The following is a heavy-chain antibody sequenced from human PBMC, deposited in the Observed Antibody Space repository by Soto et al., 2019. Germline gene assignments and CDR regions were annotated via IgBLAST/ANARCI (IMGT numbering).Heavy chain of an antibody. Sequence: GGVPRLSCAASDFSLSPYWMHWVRQVPGRGLEWVARLSSDGFGAAYADSVKGRFFISRDIARNTLSLQMNSLRADDTAVYYCARDLGGPDYWGRGTSVTVSS. J-gene: IGHJ4*02. V-gene: IGHV3-74*03. CDR1: DFSLSPYW. CDR3: ARDLGGPDY. CDR2: LSSDGFGA. D-gene: IGHD3-16*01.